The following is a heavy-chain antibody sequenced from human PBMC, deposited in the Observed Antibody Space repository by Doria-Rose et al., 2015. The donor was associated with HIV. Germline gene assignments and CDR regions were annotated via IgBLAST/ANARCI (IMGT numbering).Heavy chain of an antibody. CDR2: IFSDDDR. D-gene: IGHD6-13*01. Sequence: QESGPVLVKPTETLTLTCTVSGVSLSSPGMGVSWIRQPPGKALEWLANIFSDDDRSYTTSLMSRLTITRGTSESQVVLTMTDMDPVDTATYYCARIKSSRWYHKYYFDFWGQGTLVIVSA. CDR1: GVSLSSPGMG. CDR3: ARIKSSRWYHKYYFDF. V-gene: IGHV2-26*01. J-gene: IGHJ4*02.